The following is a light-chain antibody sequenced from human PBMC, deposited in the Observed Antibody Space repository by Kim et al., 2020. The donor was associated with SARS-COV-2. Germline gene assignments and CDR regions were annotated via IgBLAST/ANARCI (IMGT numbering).Light chain of an antibody. V-gene: IGKV1-8*01. CDR3: QQYYTYPLT. CDR1: QTISSY. Sequence: ASAGDRVIITCRANQTISSYLAWYQQKSGKAPKLLIYATSTLQSGVPSRFSGSGSGTDFALTISCLQSEEFATYYCQQYYTYPLTFGGGTKVDIK. CDR2: ATS. J-gene: IGKJ4*01.